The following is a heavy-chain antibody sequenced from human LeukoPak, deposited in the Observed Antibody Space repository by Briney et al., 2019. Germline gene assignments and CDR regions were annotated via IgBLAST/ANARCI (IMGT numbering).Heavy chain of an antibody. CDR2: IYYSGST. Sequence: SETLSLTCTVSGGSISSSSYYWGWIRQPPGRGLEWIGSIYYSGSTYYNPSLKSRVTISVDTSKNQFSLKLSSVTAADTAVYYCARDSEWLVIAFDIWGQGTMVTVSS. CDR1: GGSISSSSYY. D-gene: IGHD6-19*01. V-gene: IGHV4-39*07. CDR3: ARDSEWLVIAFDI. J-gene: IGHJ3*02.